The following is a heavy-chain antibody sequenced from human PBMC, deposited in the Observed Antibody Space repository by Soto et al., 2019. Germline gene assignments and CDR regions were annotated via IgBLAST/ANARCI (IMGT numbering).Heavy chain of an antibody. D-gene: IGHD6-6*01. CDR1: GGSISSYY. J-gene: IGHJ4*02. CDR2: IYYSGST. CDR3: ARFYGQQLVRGYFDY. Sequence: SETLSLTCTVSGGSISSYYWSWIRQPPGKGLEWIGYIYYSGSTNYNPSLKSRVTISVDTSKNQFSLKLSSVTAADTAVYYCARFYGQQLVRGYFDYWGQGTLVTVSS. V-gene: IGHV4-59*01.